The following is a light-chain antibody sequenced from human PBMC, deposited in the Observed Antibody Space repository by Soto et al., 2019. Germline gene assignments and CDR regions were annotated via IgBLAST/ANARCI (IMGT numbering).Light chain of an antibody. J-gene: IGLJ1*01. V-gene: IGLV1-51*01. CDR3: GSWDSSLTAYV. Sequence: QSFLTQPPSVSAAPGQRVTISCSGSSCNIGGNSVSWYQQLPGTAPKLLIYDDDKRPSGIPDRFSGSKSGTSATLGITGFQTGDEADYYCGSWDSSLTAYVFGSWPKLTVL. CDR2: DDD. CDR1: SCNIGGNS.